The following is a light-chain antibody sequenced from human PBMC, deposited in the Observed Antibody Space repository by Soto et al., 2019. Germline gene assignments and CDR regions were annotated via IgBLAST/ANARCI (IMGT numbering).Light chain of an antibody. CDR1: QSISLF. Sequence: DIQMTQSPSSLSASVGDTVTITCRASQSISLFLNWYQQKPGKAPKLLIYAASSLQSGVPSRFTGNGSGTDFTLTISSLQPEDFPTYCCHQTAIIPETFGQGTKVEIK. CDR3: HQTAIIPET. J-gene: IGKJ1*01. CDR2: AAS. V-gene: IGKV1-39*01.